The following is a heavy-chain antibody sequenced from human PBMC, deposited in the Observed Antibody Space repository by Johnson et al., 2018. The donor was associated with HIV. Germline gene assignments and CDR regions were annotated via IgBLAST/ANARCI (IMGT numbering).Heavy chain of an antibody. D-gene: IGHD2-2*01. J-gene: IGHJ3*01. Sequence: QVQLVESGGGVVQPGSSLRLSCAASGFTFSNYAVHWVRQAPGKGLEWVAVISSDGSNKYYADSVKGRFTSSRDNAKNSLYLQMNSLRGEDTAVYYCVRDHQPWGQGTMVIVSS. CDR3: VRDHQP. CDR2: ISSDGSNK. CDR1: GFTFSNYA. V-gene: IGHV3-30-3*01.